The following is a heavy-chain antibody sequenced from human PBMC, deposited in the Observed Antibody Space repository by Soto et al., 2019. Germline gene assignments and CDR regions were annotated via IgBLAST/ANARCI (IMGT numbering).Heavy chain of an antibody. Sequence: PSETLSLTCTVSGGSISSSSYYWGWIRQPPGKGLAWIGSIYYSGSTYNNPSLKSRVTISVDTSKNQFSLKLSSVTAADTAVYYCVGLKYFHRRDYMVHWGQGTRVNVFS. D-gene: IGHD2-21*01. CDR1: GGSISSSSYY. CDR2: IYYSGST. V-gene: IGHV4-39*01. CDR3: VGLKYFHRRDYMVH. J-gene: IGHJ4*02.